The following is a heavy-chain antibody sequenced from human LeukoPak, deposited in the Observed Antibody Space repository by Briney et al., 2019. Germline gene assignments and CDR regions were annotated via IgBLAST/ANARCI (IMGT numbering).Heavy chain of an antibody. V-gene: IGHV1-2*02. Sequence: ASVKVSCKASGYTFTGYYMHWVRQAPGQGLEWMGWINPNSGGTNYAQKFQGRVTMTRDTSISTAYMELSRLRSDDTAVYYCAAAGRCSGGSCYSNYYSYYYMDVWGKGTTVTVSS. CDR2: INPNSGGT. CDR3: AAAGRCSGGSCYSNYYSYYYMDV. CDR1: GYTFTGYY. J-gene: IGHJ6*03. D-gene: IGHD2-15*01.